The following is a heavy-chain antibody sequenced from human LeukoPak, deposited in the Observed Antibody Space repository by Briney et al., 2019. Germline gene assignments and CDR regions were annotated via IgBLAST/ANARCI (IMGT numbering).Heavy chain of an antibody. J-gene: IGHJ3*02. V-gene: IGHV1-2*02. CDR1: GYTLTELS. CDR3: AGVKEDAFDI. CDR2: INPNSGGT. Sequence: ASVKVSCKVSGYTLTELSMHWVRHAPGQGLEWMGWINPNSGGTNYAQKFQGRVTMTRDTSISTAYMELSRLRSDDTAVYYCAGVKEDAFDIWGQGTLVTVSS.